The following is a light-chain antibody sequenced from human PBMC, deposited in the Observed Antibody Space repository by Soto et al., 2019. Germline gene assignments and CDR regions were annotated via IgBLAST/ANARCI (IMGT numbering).Light chain of an antibody. V-gene: IGLV2-14*01. CDR3: SSSSSGSNLYV. J-gene: IGLJ1*01. CDR2: EAS. CDR1: SSDIGVSNY. Sequence: QSALTQPASVSGSPGQSITISCTGTSSDIGVSNYVSWYKQHPGRAPRLMIYEASYRPSGVSNRFSGSKFGNKASLTISGCIAEDEADYHWSSSSSGSNLYVFGTGTKLTVL.